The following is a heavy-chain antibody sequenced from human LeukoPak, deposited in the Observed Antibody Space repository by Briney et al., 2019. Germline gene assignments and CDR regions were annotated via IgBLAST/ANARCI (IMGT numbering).Heavy chain of an antibody. J-gene: IGHJ3*02. V-gene: IGHV3-11*04. CDR2: ISSSGSTI. CDR1: GFTFSDYY. D-gene: IGHD5-18*01. CDR3: ARDLDSGERGYSYGGAFDI. Sequence: GGSLRLSCAASGFTFSDYYMSWIRQAPGKGLEWVSYISSSGSTIYYADSVKGRFTISRDNAKNSLYLQMNSLRADDTAVYYCARDLDSGERGYSYGGAFDIWGQGTMVTVSS.